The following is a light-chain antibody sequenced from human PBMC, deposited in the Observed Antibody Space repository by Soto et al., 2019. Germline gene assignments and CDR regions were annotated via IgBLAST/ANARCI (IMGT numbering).Light chain of an antibody. J-gene: IGLJ3*02. V-gene: IGLV2-23*02. CDR3: CSNVGGVASWV. CDR2: EVS. Sequence: QSALTQPASVSGSPGQSITISCTGTSSDVGSSNFVSWYQQHPGKAPKLMISEVSKWPSGASTRFSGSKSGNTAALTISGLQAEDEADYYCCSNVGGVASWVFGGGTKLPVL. CDR1: SSDVGSSNF.